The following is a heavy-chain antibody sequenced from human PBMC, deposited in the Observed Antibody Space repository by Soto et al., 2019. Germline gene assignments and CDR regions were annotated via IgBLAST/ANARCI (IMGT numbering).Heavy chain of an antibody. D-gene: IGHD4-17*01. V-gene: IGHV3-30*18. CDR1: GFTFSSYG. CDR3: AKNPTTTVTKVFDI. Sequence: QVQLVESGGGVVQPGRSLRLSCAASGFTFSSYGMHWVRQAPGKGLEWVAVISYDGSNKYYADSVKGRFTISRDNSKNTLYLQMNSLRAEDTAVYYCAKNPTTTVTKVFDIWGQGTMVTVSS. J-gene: IGHJ3*02. CDR2: ISYDGSNK.